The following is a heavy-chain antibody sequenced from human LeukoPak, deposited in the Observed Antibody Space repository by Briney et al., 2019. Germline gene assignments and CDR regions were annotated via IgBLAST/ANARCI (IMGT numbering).Heavy chain of an antibody. Sequence: GGSLRLSCVASGFPFSFYSMNWVRQAPGEGLEWVSSISSSSTSMDYADAVKGRFTISRDNAKNSLFLQMNSLRAEDTAVYFCARKVVGATTPYHAFDMWGQGTKVTVSP. J-gene: IGHJ3*02. V-gene: IGHV3-21*01. CDR1: GFPFSFYS. CDR2: ISSSSTSM. D-gene: IGHD1-26*01. CDR3: ARKVVGATTPYHAFDM.